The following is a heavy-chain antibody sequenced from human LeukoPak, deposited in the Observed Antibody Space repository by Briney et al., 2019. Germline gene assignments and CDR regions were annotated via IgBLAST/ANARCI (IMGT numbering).Heavy chain of an antibody. CDR3: ARRGHCSGGSCYLDY. J-gene: IGHJ4*02. D-gene: IGHD2-15*01. Sequence: GGSLRLSCAASGFTFSSYSMNWVRQAPGKGLEWVSYISSSSSTIYYADSVKGRFTISRDNAKNSLYLQMNSLRAEDTAVYYCARRGHCSGGSCYLDYWGQGTLVTVSS. V-gene: IGHV3-48*04. CDR2: ISSSSSTI. CDR1: GFTFSSYS.